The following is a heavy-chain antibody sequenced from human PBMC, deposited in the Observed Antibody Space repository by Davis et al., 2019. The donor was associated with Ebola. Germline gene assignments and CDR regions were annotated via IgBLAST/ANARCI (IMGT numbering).Heavy chain of an antibody. J-gene: IGHJ3*02. V-gene: IGHV4-61*01. Sequence: MPSETLSLTCTVSGGSVTSGTYYWSWIRQPPGKGLEWIGYIYYSGTTNYNPSLKSRVTISVDTSKNQFSLKLSSVTAADTAVYYCARREQWPSKAFDIWGQGTMVTVSS. CDR1: GGSVTSGTYY. CDR3: ARREQWPSKAFDI. D-gene: IGHD6-19*01. CDR2: IYYSGTT.